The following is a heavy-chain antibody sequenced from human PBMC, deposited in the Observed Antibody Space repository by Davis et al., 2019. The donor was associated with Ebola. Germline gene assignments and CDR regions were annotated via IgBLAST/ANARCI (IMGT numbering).Heavy chain of an antibody. V-gene: IGHV6-1*01. CDR1: GDSVSSAG. Sequence: HSQTLSLTCAISGDSVSSAGWNWIRQSPSRGLEWPGRTYYKSKWYNDYAVSVKSRTTINPDTSKNQFSLQLNSVTPEDTALYYCARGWLRTGMDVWGEGTTVTVSS. J-gene: IGHJ6*03. CDR3: ARGWLRTGMDV. CDR2: TYYKSKWYN. D-gene: IGHD5-18*01.